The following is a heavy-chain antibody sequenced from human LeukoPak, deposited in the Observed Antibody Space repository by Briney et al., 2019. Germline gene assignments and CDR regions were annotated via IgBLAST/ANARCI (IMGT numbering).Heavy chain of an antibody. CDR3: ARVLPYDFWSGPSPYYFDY. J-gene: IGHJ4*02. Sequence: SETLSLTCTVSGGSISSGDYYWSWIRQPPGKGLEWIGYIYYSGSTYYNPSLKSRVTISVDMSKNQFSLKLSSVTAADTAVYYCARVLPYDFWSGPSPYYFDYWGQGTLVTVSS. CDR1: GGSISSGDYY. V-gene: IGHV4-30-4*08. D-gene: IGHD3-3*01. CDR2: IYYSGST.